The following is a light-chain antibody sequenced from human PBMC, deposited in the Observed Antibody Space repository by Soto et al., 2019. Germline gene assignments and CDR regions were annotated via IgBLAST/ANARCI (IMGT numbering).Light chain of an antibody. CDR3: QHYNSYSEA. V-gene: IGKV3-20*01. Sequence: IVLTQSPGTLSLSPGERATLPCRASQSVSNNYLAWYQQKPGQAPRLLIYGASNRATCIPDRFSGSGSGTEFTLTSSSLQPGDFATYYCQHYNSYSEAFGQGTKVDI. CDR1: QSVSNNY. CDR2: GAS. J-gene: IGKJ1*01.